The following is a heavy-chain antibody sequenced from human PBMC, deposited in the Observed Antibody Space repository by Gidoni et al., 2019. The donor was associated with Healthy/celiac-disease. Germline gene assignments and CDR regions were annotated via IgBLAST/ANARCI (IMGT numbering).Heavy chain of an antibody. CDR1: GYTFTSYD. CDR3: ARGLNTIFGGYYAFDI. J-gene: IGHJ3*02. Sequence: QVQLVQSGAEVKKPGASVKVSCKASGYTFTSYDINWVRQATGQGLEWMGWMNPNSGNTGYAQKFQGRVTMTRNTSISTAYMELSSLRSEDTAVYYCARGLNTIFGGYYAFDIWGQGTMVTVSS. CDR2: MNPNSGNT. V-gene: IGHV1-8*01. D-gene: IGHD3-3*01.